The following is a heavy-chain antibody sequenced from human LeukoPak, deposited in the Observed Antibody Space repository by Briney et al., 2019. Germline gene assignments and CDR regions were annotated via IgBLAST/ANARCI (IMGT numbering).Heavy chain of an antibody. D-gene: IGHD6-25*01. J-gene: IGHJ4*02. V-gene: IGHV2-5*02. CDR2: IYWDDDK. CDR3: AHRQRQLGLYCFAD. CDR1: GFSLDTNGVG. Sequence: SGPTLVNPTQTLTLTCTFSGFSLDTNGVGVGWIRQPPGKPLEWLALIYWDDDKRYSPSLKSRLAISKDTSKNQVVLTMTNMDPGDTATYYCAHRQRQLGLYCFADWGQGTLVTVSS.